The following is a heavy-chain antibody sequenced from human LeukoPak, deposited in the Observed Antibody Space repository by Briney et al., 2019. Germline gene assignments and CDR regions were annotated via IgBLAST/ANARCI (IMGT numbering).Heavy chain of an antibody. D-gene: IGHD3-10*01. CDR2: IYYSGST. V-gene: IGHV4-39*01. J-gene: IGHJ4*02. CDR1: GGSISRRSYY. Sequence: KPSETLSLTCTVSGGSISRRSYYWGWIRQPPGKRLEWIATIYYSGSTYYNPSLKSRVTISADTSKNQFSLKLSSVTAADTAVYYCARLTSGHFDYWGQGTLVTVSS. CDR3: ARLTSGHFDY.